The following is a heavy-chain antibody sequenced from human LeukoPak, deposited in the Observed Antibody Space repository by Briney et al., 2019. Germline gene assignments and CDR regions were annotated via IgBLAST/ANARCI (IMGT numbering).Heavy chain of an antibody. J-gene: IGHJ4*02. V-gene: IGHV4-34*01. CDR1: AASFSGYY. CDR3: ARGAPGAAKLTYYFDY. D-gene: IGHD1-26*01. CDR2: INLSGST. Sequence: SQSLSLTCAVYAASFSGYYCSWIRQPPGKGMEWIGEINLSGSTNYTPSLKSRATISVDTSKNQFSLKLSSVTAADTAVYYCARGAPGAAKLTYYFDYWGQGTLVTVSS.